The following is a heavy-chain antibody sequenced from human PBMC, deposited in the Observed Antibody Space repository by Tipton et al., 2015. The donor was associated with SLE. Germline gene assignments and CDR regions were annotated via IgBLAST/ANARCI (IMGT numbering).Heavy chain of an antibody. CDR3: ASHTGGAEGWFDP. J-gene: IGHJ5*02. D-gene: IGHD3-10*01. CDR1: GVSISSGSYY. V-gene: IGHV4-61*02. Sequence: TLSLTCTVSGVSISSGSYYWTWIRQPAGKGLEWIGSIHTSGSTNYNPSLKSRVTISVDTSKNQFSLKLSSVTAADTAVYYCASHTGGAEGWFDPWGQGTLVTVSS. CDR2: IHTSGST.